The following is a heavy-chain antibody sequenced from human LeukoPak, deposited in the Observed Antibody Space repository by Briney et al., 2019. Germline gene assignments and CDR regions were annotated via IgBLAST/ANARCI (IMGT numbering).Heavy chain of an antibody. Sequence: ASVKVSCKASGYTFTSYAMHWVRHAPGQRLEWMGWINAGNGNTKYSQKLQGRVTITRDTSANTAYVELSSLRSEDTAVYYCAREHDFLIDYSFDYWGQGTLVTVSS. CDR2: INAGNGNT. CDR3: AREHDFLIDYSFDY. V-gene: IGHV1-3*01. D-gene: IGHD3-3*01. J-gene: IGHJ4*02. CDR1: GYTFTSYA.